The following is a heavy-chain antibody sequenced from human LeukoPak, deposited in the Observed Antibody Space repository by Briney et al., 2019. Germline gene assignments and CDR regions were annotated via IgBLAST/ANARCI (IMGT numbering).Heavy chain of an antibody. CDR1: GDSVSSDSAA. CDR2: TYYRSKWFF. V-gene: IGHV6-1*01. J-gene: IGHJ3*02. CDR3: AREIEAQTTYCAFDI. D-gene: IGHD2-21*01. Sequence: SQTLSLTCAISGDSVSSDSAAWNWIRQSPSRGLEWLGRTYYRSKWFFNYEVSVRSRITINPDTSKNQFSLQLNSVTPEDTAVYFCAREIEAQTTYCAFDIWGQGTMVTVSS.